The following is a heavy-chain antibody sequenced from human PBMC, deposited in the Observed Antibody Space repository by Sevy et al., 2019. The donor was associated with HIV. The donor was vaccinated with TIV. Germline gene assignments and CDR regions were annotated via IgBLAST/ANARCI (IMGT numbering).Heavy chain of an antibody. CDR2: ISSSGSYI. CDR3: ARVRPYDTRDFDY. Sequence: GGSLRLSCVASGFTFRSYTMKWVRQAPGKGLECVSSISSSGSYIYYADSVKGRFTISRDDAKNSLYLQMNTVRAEDAALYYCARVRPYDTRDFDYWGQGTLVTVSS. V-gene: IGHV3-21*01. D-gene: IGHD3-22*01. CDR1: GFTFRSYT. J-gene: IGHJ4*02.